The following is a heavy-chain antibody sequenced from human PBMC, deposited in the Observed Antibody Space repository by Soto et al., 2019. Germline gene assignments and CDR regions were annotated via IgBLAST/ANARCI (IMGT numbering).Heavy chain of an antibody. CDR2: TDYSGNT. CDR1: SDSISSYY. D-gene: IGHD6-19*01. CDR3: ARAVGGPPYSLDY. V-gene: IGHV4-59*08. Sequence: QVQLQESGPGLVRPSETLSLTCTVSSDSISSYYWIWIRQSPGKGLEWIGYTDYSGNTNYNPSLKSRVTISGYTSTNQFSRRLSSVSAADTAVYYGARAVGGPPYSLDYWGQGKLVTVSS. J-gene: IGHJ4*02.